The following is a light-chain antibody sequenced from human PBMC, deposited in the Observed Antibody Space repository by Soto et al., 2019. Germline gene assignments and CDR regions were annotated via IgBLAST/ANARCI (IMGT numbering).Light chain of an antibody. J-gene: IGKJ1*01. CDR3: QQYGSSPPWT. CDR1: PSVANF. Sequence: EIVLIQSPATLSLSPGERATLSCRASPSVANFVAWYQQKPGQAPRLLIYGAFCRATGIPDRFSGSGSGTDFTLTISRLEPEDFAVYYCQQYGSSPPWTFGQGTKVDIK. CDR2: GAF. V-gene: IGKV3-20*01.